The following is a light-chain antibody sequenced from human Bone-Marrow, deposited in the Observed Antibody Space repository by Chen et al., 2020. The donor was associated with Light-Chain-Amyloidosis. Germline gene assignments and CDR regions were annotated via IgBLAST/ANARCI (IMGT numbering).Light chain of an antibody. CDR3: SSYTSTSTIVL. CDR2: DVS. Sequence: QSALTQPASVSGSPGQSITISCTGTSSDIGDYTFVSWYQQHPGKAPKVIIYDVSNRPSWVSTRFSGAQSGNTASLSISGLQTDDEADYYCSSYTSTSTIVLCGGGTRLTVL. CDR1: SSDIGDYTF. J-gene: IGLJ3*02. V-gene: IGLV2-14*03.